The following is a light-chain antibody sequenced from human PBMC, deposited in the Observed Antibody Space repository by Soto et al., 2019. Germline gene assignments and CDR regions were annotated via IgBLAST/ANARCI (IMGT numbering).Light chain of an antibody. Sequence: QSALTQPASVSGSPGQSISISCTGTSSDVGGYKYVSWYQQHPGKAPKLLIYEVSNRPSGVSNRFSGSKSGNTASVTISGLQAEDEADYYCSSYTSTNTQVFGTGTRSPS. CDR2: EVS. J-gene: IGLJ1*01. CDR3: SSYTSTNTQV. CDR1: SSDVGGYKY. V-gene: IGLV2-14*01.